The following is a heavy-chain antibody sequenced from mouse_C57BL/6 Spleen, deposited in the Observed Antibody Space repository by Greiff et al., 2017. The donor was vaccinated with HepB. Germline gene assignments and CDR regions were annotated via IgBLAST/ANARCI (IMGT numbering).Heavy chain of an antibody. Sequence: VQLQQSGAELVKPGASVKLSCTASGFNIKDYYMHWVKQRTEQGLEWIGRIDPEDGETKYAPKFQGKATMTADTSSNTAYLQLSSLTSEDTAVYYCARGGYDDYYAMDYWGQGTSVTVSS. CDR2: IDPEDGET. CDR3: ARGGYDDYYAMDY. D-gene: IGHD2-2*01. J-gene: IGHJ4*01. CDR1: GFNIKDYY. V-gene: IGHV14-2*01.